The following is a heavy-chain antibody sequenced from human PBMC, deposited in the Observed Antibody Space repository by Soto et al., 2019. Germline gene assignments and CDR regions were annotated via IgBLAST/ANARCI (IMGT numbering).Heavy chain of an antibody. CDR1: GYTFTGYY. Sequence: QVQLVQSGAEVKKPGASVKVSCKASGYTFTGYYMHWVRQAPGQGLEWMGWINPNSGGTNYAQKFQGWVTMTRDTSISTAYMELSRLRSDDTAVYYCARAGYCSGGSCYFGWFDPWGQGTLVTVSS. J-gene: IGHJ5*02. CDR2: INPNSGGT. V-gene: IGHV1-2*04. CDR3: ARAGYCSGGSCYFGWFDP. D-gene: IGHD2-15*01.